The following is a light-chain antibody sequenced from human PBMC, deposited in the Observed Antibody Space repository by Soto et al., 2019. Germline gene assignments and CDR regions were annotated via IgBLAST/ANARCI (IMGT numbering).Light chain of an antibody. V-gene: IGKV2D-29*01. J-gene: IGKJ2*01. CDR1: QTLLRSDGRTY. Sequence: DVVLTPTPLSLSVTPGQPASISCKSSQTLLRSDGRTYLDWFLQRPGLPPQRLISEVSNRFSGVPDKFSGSGSGTDFTLKISRVEAEDIGVYYCMQSILRPYPVGQGTKLEIK. CDR2: EVS. CDR3: MQSILRPYP.